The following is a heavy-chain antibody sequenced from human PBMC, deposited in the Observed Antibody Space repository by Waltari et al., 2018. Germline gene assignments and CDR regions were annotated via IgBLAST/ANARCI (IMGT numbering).Heavy chain of an antibody. Sequence: QVQLQQWGAGLLKPSETLSLTCAVYGGSFSGYYWSWIRQPPGKGLEWIGEINHSGSTSYNPSLKSRVTISVDTSKNQFSLKLSSVTAADTAVYYCASTSNYYNWFDPWGQGTLVTVSS. CDR2: INHSGST. CDR3: ASTSNYYNWFDP. D-gene: IGHD1-7*01. J-gene: IGHJ5*02. CDR1: GGSFSGYY. V-gene: IGHV4-34*01.